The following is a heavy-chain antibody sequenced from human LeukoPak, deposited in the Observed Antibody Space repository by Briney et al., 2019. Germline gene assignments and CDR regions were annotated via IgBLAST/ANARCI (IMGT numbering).Heavy chain of an antibody. CDR3: ASTHRRFGELLYYFDY. CDR1: GGSFSGYY. D-gene: IGHD3-10*01. V-gene: IGHV4-34*01. CDR2: INHSGST. Sequence: SETLSLTCAVYGGSFSGYYWSWIRQPQGKGLEWIGAINHSGSTNYNPSLKSRVTISVDTSKNQFSLKLSSVTAADTAVYYCASTHRRFGELLYYFDYWGQGTPVTVSS. J-gene: IGHJ4*02.